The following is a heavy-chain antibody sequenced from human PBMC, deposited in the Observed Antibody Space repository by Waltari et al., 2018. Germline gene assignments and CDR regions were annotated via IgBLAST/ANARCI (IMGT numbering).Heavy chain of an antibody. CDR2: INAGNGNT. Sequence: VRQAPGQRLEWMGWINAGNGNTKYSQKFQGRVTITRDTSASTAYMELSSLRSEDTAAYYCARGGSYGNWFDPWGQGTLVTVS. D-gene: IGHD3-16*01. J-gene: IGHJ5*02. CDR3: ARGGSYGNWFDP. V-gene: IGHV1-3*01.